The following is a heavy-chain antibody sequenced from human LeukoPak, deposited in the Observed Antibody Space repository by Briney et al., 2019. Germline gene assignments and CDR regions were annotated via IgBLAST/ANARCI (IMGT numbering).Heavy chain of an antibody. J-gene: IGHJ4*02. CDR1: GYTLTSYG. CDR3: ARDRGYYDFWSGYPVGYFDY. Sequence: ASVKVSCKASGYTLTSYGISRVRQAPGQGLEWMGWISAYNGNTNYAQKLQGRVTMTTDTSTSTAYMELRSLRSDDTAVYYCARDRGYYDFWSGYPVGYFDYWGQGTLVTVSS. CDR2: ISAYNGNT. V-gene: IGHV1-18*01. D-gene: IGHD3-3*01.